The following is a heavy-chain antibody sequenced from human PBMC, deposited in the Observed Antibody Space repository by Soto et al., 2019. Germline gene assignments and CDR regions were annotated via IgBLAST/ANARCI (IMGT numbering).Heavy chain of an antibody. V-gene: IGHV3-30*18. CDR3: AKPLNYYGSGSDAFDI. J-gene: IGHJ3*02. D-gene: IGHD3-10*01. CDR1: GFTFSSYA. CDR2: ISYDGSNK. Sequence: GGSLRLSCAASGFTFSSYAMSWVRQAPGKGLEWVAVISYDGSNKYYADSVKGRFTISRDNSKNTLYLQMNSLRAEDTAVYYCAKPLNYYGSGSDAFDIWGQGTMVTVSS.